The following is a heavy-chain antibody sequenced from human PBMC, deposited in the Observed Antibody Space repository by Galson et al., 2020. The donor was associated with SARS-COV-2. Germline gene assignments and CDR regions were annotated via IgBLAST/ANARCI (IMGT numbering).Heavy chain of an antibody. V-gene: IGHV1-24*01. J-gene: IGHJ5*02. CDR1: GYTLTELS. CDR3: ASGPPIGRVGGGWFGP. CDR2: FDPEDGET. D-gene: IGHD2-8*02. Sequence: SVKVSCKVSGYTLTELSMHWVRQAPGKGLEWMGGFDPEDGETIYAQKFQGRVTMTEDTSTDTAYMELSSLRSEDTAVYYCASGPPIGRVGGGWFGPWGQGTLVTVSS.